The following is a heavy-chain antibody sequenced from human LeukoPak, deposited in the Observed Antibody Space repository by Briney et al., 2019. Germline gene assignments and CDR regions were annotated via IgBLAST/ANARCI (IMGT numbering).Heavy chain of an antibody. J-gene: IGHJ5*02. CDR2: INHSGST. D-gene: IGHD3-10*01. V-gene: IGHV4-34*01. CDR1: GGSFSGYY. CDR3: ARRRTYYYGSGSLSNANWFDP. Sequence: SETLSLTCAVYGGSFSGYYWSWIRQPPGNGLEWIGEINHSGSTNYNPSLKSRVTISVDTSKNQFSLKLSSVTAADTAVYYCARRRTYYYGSGSLSNANWFDPWGQGTLVTVSS.